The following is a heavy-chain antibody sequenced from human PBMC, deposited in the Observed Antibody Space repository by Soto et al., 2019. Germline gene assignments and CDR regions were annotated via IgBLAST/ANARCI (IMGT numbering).Heavy chain of an antibody. D-gene: IGHD7-27*01. CDR1: GGSISTYY. CDR3: ARDRRSWAY. J-gene: IGHJ4*02. CDR2: IYYSGST. V-gene: IGHV4-59*01. Sequence: QVHLQESGPGLVKPSETLSLTCTVSGGSISTYYWSWIRQPPGKGLEWIGYIYYSGSTNYNPSLRXRXTXXVDTSKNQFSLKLSSVTAADTAVYYCARDRRSWAYWGQGTLVTVSS.